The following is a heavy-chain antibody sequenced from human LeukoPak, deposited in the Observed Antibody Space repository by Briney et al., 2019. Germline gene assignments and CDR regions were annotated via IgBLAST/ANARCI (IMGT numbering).Heavy chain of an antibody. Sequence: PSETLSLTCTVSGGSISSSSYYWGWIRQPPGKGLEWIGSIYYSGSTYYNPSLKSRVTISVDTSKNQFSLKLSSVTAADTAVYYCPRHRLRWLGKPGGVDYWGQGTLVTVSS. CDR2: IYYSGST. CDR1: GGSISSSSYY. V-gene: IGHV4-39*01. D-gene: IGHD6-19*01. J-gene: IGHJ4*02. CDR3: PRHRLRWLGKPGGVDY.